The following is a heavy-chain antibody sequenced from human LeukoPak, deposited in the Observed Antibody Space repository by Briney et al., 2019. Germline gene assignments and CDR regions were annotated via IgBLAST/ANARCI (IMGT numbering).Heavy chain of an antibody. CDR3: ARVLWFGECQP. J-gene: IGHJ5*02. CDR2: ISGSGGST. V-gene: IGHV3-23*01. CDR1: GFTFSSYA. Sequence: GGSLRLSCAASGFTFSSYAMSWVRQAPGKGLEWVSAISGSGGSTYYADSVKGRFTISRDNSKNTLYLQMNSLRAEDTAVYYCARVLWFGECQPWGQGTLVTVSS. D-gene: IGHD3-10*01.